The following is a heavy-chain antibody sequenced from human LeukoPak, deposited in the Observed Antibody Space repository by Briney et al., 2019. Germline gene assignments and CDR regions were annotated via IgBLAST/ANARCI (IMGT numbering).Heavy chain of an antibody. Sequence: SETLSLTCAVYGGSFSGYYWSWIRQPPGKGLEWIGNIDFSGSSNYNPSLKSRVTISIDTSKSQFSLKLISVTAADTAVYFCAREGRYFDWLQKGAVNAFDIWGQGTMVTVSS. CDR1: GGSFSGYY. CDR2: IDFSGSS. CDR3: AREGRYFDWLQKGAVNAFDI. D-gene: IGHD3-9*01. J-gene: IGHJ3*02. V-gene: IGHV4-59*01.